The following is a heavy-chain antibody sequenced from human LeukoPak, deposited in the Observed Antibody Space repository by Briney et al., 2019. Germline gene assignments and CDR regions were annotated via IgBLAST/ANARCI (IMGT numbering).Heavy chain of an antibody. V-gene: IGHV3-7*05. Sequence: GGSLILSCAASGFTLSNYWMNWVRQAPGKGLEWVANINQDGSEEYYVDSVKGRFTISRDNAKNLLYLQMNSLRAEDTAVYYCARGPLRTDVYWGQGTLVTVSS. CDR1: GFTLSNYW. J-gene: IGHJ4*02. CDR3: ARGPLRTDVY. CDR2: INQDGSEE. D-gene: IGHD2-8*01.